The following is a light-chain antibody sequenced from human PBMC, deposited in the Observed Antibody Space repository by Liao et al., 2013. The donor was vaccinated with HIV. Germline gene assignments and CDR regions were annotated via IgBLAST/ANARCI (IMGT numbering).Light chain of an antibody. Sequence: SYVLTQPPSVSVAPGETASITCGGNNIGYKSVHWCQQKPGQAPVLVISYDSDRPSGIPERFSGSNSGNMATLTISRVEAGDEAEYYCQLWDSSSDYWVFGGGTKLTVL. CDR2: YDS. V-gene: IGLV3-21*04. CDR1: NIGYKS. J-gene: IGLJ3*02. CDR3: QLWDSSSDYWV.